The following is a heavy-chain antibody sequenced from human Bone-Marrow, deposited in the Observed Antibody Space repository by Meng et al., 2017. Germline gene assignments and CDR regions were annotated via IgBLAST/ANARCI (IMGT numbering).Heavy chain of an antibody. D-gene: IGHD2-21*01. CDR3: RLAYCMGDCVDY. J-gene: IGHJ4*02. Sequence: QLQLQESGSGLVKPSQTLVLTCAVSGGSITSGGYSWTWIRQPPGKGLECIVYMYHSDNSCHNPSLKSRVTISVDRSKKHFSLKVTSVTAADTAVYYCRLAYCMGDCVDYWGQGTLVTVSS. CDR2: MYHSDNS. CDR1: GGSITSGGYS. V-gene: IGHV4-30-2*01.